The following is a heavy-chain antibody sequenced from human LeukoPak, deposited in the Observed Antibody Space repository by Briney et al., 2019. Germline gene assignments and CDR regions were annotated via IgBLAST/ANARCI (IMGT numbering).Heavy chain of an antibody. J-gene: IGHJ5*02. Sequence: PSETLSLTCTVSGGSISSSSYYWGWIRQPPGKGLEWIGSIYYSGSTYYNPSLKSRVTISVDTSKNQFSLKLSSVTAADTAVYYCARLADITMVRGVGWFDPWGRGTLVTVSS. CDR2: IYYSGST. CDR1: GGSISSSSYY. CDR3: ARLADITMVRGVGWFDP. V-gene: IGHV4-39*01. D-gene: IGHD3-10*01.